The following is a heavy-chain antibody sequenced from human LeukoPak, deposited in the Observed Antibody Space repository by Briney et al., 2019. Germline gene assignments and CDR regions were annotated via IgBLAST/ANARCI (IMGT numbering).Heavy chain of an antibody. J-gene: IGHJ4*02. V-gene: IGHV3-74*01. CDR2: INNDGRST. Sequence: GGSLRLSCAASGFAFSTYTIHWVRQVPGKGLMWVSRINNDGRSTTYADSVKGRFTISRDNAKDTLYLQMNSLRPEDTAVYYCARDGGDSSGYYWGLGYWGQGTLVTVSS. CDR3: ARDGGDSSGYYWGLGY. CDR1: GFAFSTYT. D-gene: IGHD3-22*01.